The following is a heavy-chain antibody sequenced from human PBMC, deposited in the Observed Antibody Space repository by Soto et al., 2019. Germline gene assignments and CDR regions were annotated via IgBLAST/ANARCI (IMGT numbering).Heavy chain of an antibody. CDR3: VLWPPYCVDY. V-gene: IGHV3-23*01. D-gene: IGHD3-10*01. Sequence: EVQLLESGGGLVQPGGSLRLSCAASGFTFSSYAMSWVRQAPGKGLEWVSAISGSGGSKYYADSVKGRFTISRDNSTNTIYLQMNSLRAEDTAVYYCVLWPPYCVDYWGQGTLVTVSS. CDR1: GFTFSSYA. CDR2: ISGSGGSK. J-gene: IGHJ4*02.